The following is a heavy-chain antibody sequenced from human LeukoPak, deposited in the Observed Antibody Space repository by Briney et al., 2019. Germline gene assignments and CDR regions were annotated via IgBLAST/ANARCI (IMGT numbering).Heavy chain of an antibody. V-gene: IGHV3-21*01. Sequence: GGSLRLSCAASGFTFSRYSMNWVRQAPGKGLEWVSSISISSNYIYYSDSVKGRFTIPRDNAKNSLYLQVNSLRAEDTAVYYCARGSRFGVVERDAFDIWGLGTMVTVSS. CDR2: ISISSNYI. J-gene: IGHJ3*02. D-gene: IGHD3-3*01. CDR3: ARGSRFGVVERDAFDI. CDR1: GFTFSRYS.